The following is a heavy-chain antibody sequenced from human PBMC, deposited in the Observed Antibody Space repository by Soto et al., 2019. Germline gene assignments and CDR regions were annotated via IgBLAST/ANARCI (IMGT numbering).Heavy chain of an antibody. Sequence: QVRLVQSGAEVKKPGASVKVSCKSSGYTFTKFGIIWVRQAPGQGLEWMGWNSAYNDNTNYAQKLQGRVTMTSDTPTSTASIELGSLRSDDTAVDYCARVLKGRDITENWSDPWGQGTLVTVSS. CDR3: ARVLKGRDITENWSDP. CDR1: GYTFTKFG. CDR2: NSAYNDNT. V-gene: IGHV1-18*01. J-gene: IGHJ5*02. D-gene: IGHD3-10*01.